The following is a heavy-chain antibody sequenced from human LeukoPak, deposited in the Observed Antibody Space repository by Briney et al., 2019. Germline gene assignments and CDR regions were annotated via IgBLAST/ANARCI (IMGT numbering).Heavy chain of an antibody. V-gene: IGHV3-23*01. CDR1: GFTFGSYA. J-gene: IGHJ4*02. CDR3: AKVGNGDYFLDY. Sequence: GGSLRLSCAASGFTFGSYAMSWVRQAPGKGLEWVSAISGSGGSTYYADSVKGRFTISRDNSKNTLYLQMNSLRAEDTAVYYCAKVGNGDYFLDYWGQGTLVTVSS. D-gene: IGHD4-17*01. CDR2: ISGSGGST.